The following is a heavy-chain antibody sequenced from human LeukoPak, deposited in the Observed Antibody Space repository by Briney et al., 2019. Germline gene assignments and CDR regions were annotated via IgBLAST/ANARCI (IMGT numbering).Heavy chain of an antibody. D-gene: IGHD3-22*01. CDR3: AKSDRSGYYPLGY. CDR2: ISGGGGST. Sequence: GGSLRLSCAASGLTISSHATSSVRQDPGKGLEWVSAISGGGGSTYYADSVKGRFTISRDNSKNTLYLEMNSLRAEATSVYYCAKSDRSGYYPLGYWGQGTLVTVSS. V-gene: IGHV3-23*01. CDR1: GLTISSHA. J-gene: IGHJ4*02.